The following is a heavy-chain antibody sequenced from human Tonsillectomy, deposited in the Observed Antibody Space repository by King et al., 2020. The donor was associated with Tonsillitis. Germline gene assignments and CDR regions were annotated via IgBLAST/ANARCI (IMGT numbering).Heavy chain of an antibody. CDR2: IKSNTDGGTP. Sequence: VQLVESGGGLVKPGGALRLSCAASGFTFANAWMNWVRQAPGRGLEWIGRIKSNTDGGTPDYAAPVKGRFTISRDDSKDTLYLQMNTLKTEDTAVYYCTTGPHYKGVWGQGTLVTVSS. D-gene: IGHD1-1*01. J-gene: IGHJ4*02. CDR1: GFTFANAW. CDR3: TTGPHYKGV. V-gene: IGHV3-15*01.